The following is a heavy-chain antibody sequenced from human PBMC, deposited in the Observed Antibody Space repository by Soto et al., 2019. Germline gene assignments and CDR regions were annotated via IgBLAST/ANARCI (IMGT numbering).Heavy chain of an antibody. CDR3: ARTNPYCSGGSYLYGWFDP. Sequence: QVQLVESGGGVVQPGRSLRLSCAASGFTFSSYAMHWVRQAPGKGLEWVAVISYDGSNKYYADSVKGRFTISRDNSKNTLYLQMNSLRAEDTAVYYCARTNPYCSGGSYLYGWFDPWGQGTLVTVSS. V-gene: IGHV3-30-3*01. CDR2: ISYDGSNK. J-gene: IGHJ5*02. CDR1: GFTFSSYA. D-gene: IGHD2-15*01.